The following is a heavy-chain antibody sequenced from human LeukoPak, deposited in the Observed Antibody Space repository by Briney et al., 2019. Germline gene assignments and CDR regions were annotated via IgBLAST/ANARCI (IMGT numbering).Heavy chain of an antibody. Sequence: SETLSLTRTVSGGSMSPYHWGWIRQPPGKGLEWTGYIYYSGSTNYNPSLKSRVTISVDTSKNQFSLKLSSVTAADTAIYYCARAVSGRFDYWGQGTLVTVSS. CDR3: ARAVSGRFDY. J-gene: IGHJ4*02. V-gene: IGHV4-59*12. CDR1: GGSMSPYH. D-gene: IGHD6-19*01. CDR2: IYYSGST.